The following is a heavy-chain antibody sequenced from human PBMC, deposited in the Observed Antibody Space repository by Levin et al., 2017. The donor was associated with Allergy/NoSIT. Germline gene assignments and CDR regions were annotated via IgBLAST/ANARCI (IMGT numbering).Heavy chain of an antibody. CDR1: GYIFTSYG. D-gene: IGHD1-14*01. J-gene: IGHJ4*02. CDR3: ARGATAFVDHYYFDY. V-gene: IGHV1-18*01. Sequence: ASVKVSCKASGYIFTSYGISWVRQAPGQGLEWMGWISDYNGNRNYAQKVQDRVTMTTDTFTNTAYMELRSLRSDDTAVYYCARGATAFVDHYYFDYWGQGTLVTVSS. CDR2: ISDYNGNR.